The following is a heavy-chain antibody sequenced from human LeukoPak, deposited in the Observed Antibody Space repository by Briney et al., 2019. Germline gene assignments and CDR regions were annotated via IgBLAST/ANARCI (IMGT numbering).Heavy chain of an antibody. V-gene: IGHV4-39*07. Sequence: PSETLSLTCTVSGGSISSSSYYWGWIRQPPGKGLEWIGRIYYSGSTYYNPSLKSRVTISVDTSKNQFSLKLSSVTAADTAVYYCARTTMVRGTYYMDVWGKGTTVTVSS. CDR2: IYYSGST. J-gene: IGHJ6*03. D-gene: IGHD3-10*01. CDR1: GGSISSSSYY. CDR3: ARTTMVRGTYYMDV.